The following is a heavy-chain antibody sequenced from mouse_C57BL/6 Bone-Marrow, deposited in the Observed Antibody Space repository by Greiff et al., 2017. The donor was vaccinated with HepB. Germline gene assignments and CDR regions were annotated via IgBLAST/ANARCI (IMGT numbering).Heavy chain of an antibody. V-gene: IGHV1-81*01. J-gene: IGHJ3*01. CDR1: GYTFTSYG. Sequence: VQRVESGAELARPGASVKLSCKASGYTFTSYGISWVKQRTGQGLEWIGEIYPRSGNTYYNEKFKGKATLTADKSSSTAYMELRSLTSEDSAVYFCAMIYYGNSAWFAYWGQGTLVTVSA. CDR3: AMIYYGNSAWFAY. D-gene: IGHD2-1*01. CDR2: IYPRSGNT.